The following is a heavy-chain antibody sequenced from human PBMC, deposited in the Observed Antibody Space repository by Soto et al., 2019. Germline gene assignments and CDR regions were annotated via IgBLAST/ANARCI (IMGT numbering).Heavy chain of an antibody. V-gene: IGHV4-61*01. Sequence: SETLSLTCTVSGGSVSSGSHYWGWIRQPPGKGLEWIGYIHYRGSTTYNPSLKSRVTISIDTSKNQFSLKLSSVGAADTAVYYCARGSSGPIYFVAMGVWGEGTTVTVSS. CDR1: GGSVSSGSHY. J-gene: IGHJ6*04. D-gene: IGHD6-13*01. CDR2: IHYRGST. CDR3: ARGSSGPIYFVAMGV.